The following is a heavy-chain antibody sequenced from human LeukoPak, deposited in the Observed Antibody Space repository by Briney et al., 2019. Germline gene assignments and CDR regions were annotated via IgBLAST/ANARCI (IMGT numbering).Heavy chain of an antibody. CDR1: GGSISSYY. J-gene: IGHJ4*02. D-gene: IGHD3-9*01. CDR3: ARGYDILTALADY. CDR2: IYYSGST. Sequence: SETLSLTCTVSGGSISSYYWSWIRQPPGKGLEWIGYIYYSGSTNYNPSLKSRVTISVDTSKNQFSLKLSSVTAADTVVYYCARGYDILTALADYWGQGTLVTVSS. V-gene: IGHV4-59*01.